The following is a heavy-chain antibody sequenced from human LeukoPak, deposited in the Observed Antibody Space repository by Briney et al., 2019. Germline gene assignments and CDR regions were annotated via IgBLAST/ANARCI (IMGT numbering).Heavy chain of an antibody. V-gene: IGHV3-23*01. CDR2: ISFSGANT. J-gene: IGHJ3*01. Sequence: SGGSLRLSCGAAGFIFSSYAMTWVRQAPGRGLEWVSLISFSGANTYSADSVKGRFTISRDYSKDTLFLQMNSLRAEDTAIYYCVRDREFSTWGLGTMVTVSS. CDR3: VRDREFST. D-gene: IGHD5-24*01. CDR1: GFIFSSYA.